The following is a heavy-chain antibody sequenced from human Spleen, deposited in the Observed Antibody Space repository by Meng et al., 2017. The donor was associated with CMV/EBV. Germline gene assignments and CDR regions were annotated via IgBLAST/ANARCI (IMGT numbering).Heavy chain of an antibody. D-gene: IGHD2-21*01. V-gene: IGHV1-2*02. Sequence: ASVKVSCKTSGYTFSAYYMHWVRQAPGQGLEWMGWTNPNSGATTYAQKFQGRVTMTRDTSITTAYLELRRLISDDTAVYFCARGAYCGVNCFYEVVSWGQGTLVTVSS. CDR3: ARGAYCGVNCFYEVVS. J-gene: IGHJ4*02. CDR2: TNPNSGAT. CDR1: GYTFSAYY.